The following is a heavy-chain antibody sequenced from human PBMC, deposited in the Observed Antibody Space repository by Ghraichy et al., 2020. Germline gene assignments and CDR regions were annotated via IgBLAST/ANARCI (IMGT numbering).Heavy chain of an antibody. CDR1: GYTFTGYY. D-gene: IGHD3-22*01. J-gene: IGHJ3*02. Sequence: ASVKVSCKASGYTFTGYYMHWVRQAPGQRLEWMGWINPNSGGTNYAQKFQGWVTMTRDTSISTAYMELSRLRSDDTAVYYCARGRTFYYDSRGYYYGDDAFDIWGQGTTVTVSS. CDR3: ARGRTFYYDSRGYYYGDDAFDI. CDR2: INPNSGGT. V-gene: IGHV1-2*04.